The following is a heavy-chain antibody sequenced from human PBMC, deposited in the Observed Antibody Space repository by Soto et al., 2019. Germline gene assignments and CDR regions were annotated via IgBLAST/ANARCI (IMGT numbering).Heavy chain of an antibody. CDR1: GFTFSSYV. V-gene: IGHV3-33*01. CDR3: ARDWTHQFDY. CDR2: IWYDGSNE. J-gene: IGHJ4*02. D-gene: IGHD2-2*01. Sequence: QVQLVESGGGVVQPGRSLRLSCAASGFTFSSYVMHWVRQAPGKGLEWVAVIWYDGSNEYYADSVKGRFTISRDNCKNTMFMQMNSLRAEDTAVYYCARDWTHQFDYWGQGTLVSVSS.